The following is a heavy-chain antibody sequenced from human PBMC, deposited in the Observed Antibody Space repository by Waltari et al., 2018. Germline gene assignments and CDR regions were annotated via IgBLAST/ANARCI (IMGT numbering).Heavy chain of an antibody. CDR1: GFTFSSYG. CDR3: ARDPERGDGYVLDF. CDR2: SNSGGRPT. J-gene: IGHJ4*02. D-gene: IGHD5-12*01. Sequence: EVQLVESGGGLVQPGGSLRLSCAASGFTFSSYGMFWVGQAPGRGLVCVSHSNSGGRPTTYADSVKVRFTISRDNAKKTLELQMVSLRAEDTAVYYWARDPERGDGYVLDFWGQGTLVTVSS. V-gene: IGHV3-74*01.